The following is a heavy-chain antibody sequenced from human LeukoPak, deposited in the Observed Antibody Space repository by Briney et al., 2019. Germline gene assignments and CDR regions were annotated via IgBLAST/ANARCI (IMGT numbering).Heavy chain of an antibody. J-gene: IGHJ4*02. V-gene: IGHV1-2*02. CDR3: ARTGPHFDY. CDR1: GGTFSSYA. CDR2: INPNSGGT. Sequence: ASVKVSCKASGGTFSSYAISWVRQAPGQGLEWMGWINPNSGGTKYAQKFQGRVTMTRDTSISTAYMELSRLTSDDTAVYYCARTGPHFDYWGQGTLVTVSS.